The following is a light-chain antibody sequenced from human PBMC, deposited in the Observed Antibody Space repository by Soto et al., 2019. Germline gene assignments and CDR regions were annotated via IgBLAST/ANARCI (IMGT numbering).Light chain of an antibody. CDR1: ETVHTN. J-gene: IGKJ1*01. CDR3: QQYDNWRWT. V-gene: IGKV3-15*01. Sequence: LVMTQSPANLSVSPGERATLSCRASETVHTNLAWYQQKRGQAPRLLIYGASTRATGVPSRFSGSGSGTEFTLTITSLQSEDFAVYYCQQYDNWRWTFGQGTKVEI. CDR2: GAS.